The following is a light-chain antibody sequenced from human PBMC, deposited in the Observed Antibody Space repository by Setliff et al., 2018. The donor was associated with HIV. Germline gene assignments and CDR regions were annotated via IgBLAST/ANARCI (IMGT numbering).Light chain of an antibody. Sequence: QSALTQPASVSGSPGQSITISCTGTSGDVGRYNLVSWYQQQPCKPPKLMIYQASNRPSGFSNRFSGSKSGNTASLTISGLQAWDEADYYCCSNTGSNTYVFGTGTKVTVL. V-gene: IGLV2-23*01. J-gene: IGLJ1*01. CDR2: QAS. CDR3: CSNTGSNTYV. CDR1: SGDVGRYNL.